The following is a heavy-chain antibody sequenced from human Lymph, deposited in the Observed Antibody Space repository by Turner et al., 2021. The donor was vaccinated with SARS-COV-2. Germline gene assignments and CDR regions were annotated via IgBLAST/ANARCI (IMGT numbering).Heavy chain of an antibody. CDR3: ATLKSNWKILTGRYYFDF. J-gene: IGHJ4*02. CDR2: FDPEDGET. D-gene: IGHD1-1*01. CDR1: GSTLTELS. V-gene: IGHV1-24*01. Sequence: QVQLVQSGAEVMNPGASVKVSCKVSGSTLTELSIHWVRQAPGKGLEWMGGFDPEDGETIYAQKFQGRVTMTEDTSTDTAYMELSSLRSEDTAVYYCATLKSNWKILTGRYYFDFWGQGTLVTVSS.